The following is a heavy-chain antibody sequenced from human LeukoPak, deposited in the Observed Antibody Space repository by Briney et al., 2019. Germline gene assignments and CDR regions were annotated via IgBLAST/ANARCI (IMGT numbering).Heavy chain of an antibody. CDR3: ARETSSWSDAFDI. D-gene: IGHD6-13*01. CDR1: GGSISSGSYY. J-gene: IGHJ3*02. Sequence: PSQTLSLTCTVAGGSISSGSYYWSWIRQPAGKGLEWIGRIYTSGSTNYNPSLKSRVTISVDTSKNQFSLKLSSVTAADTAVYYCARETSSWSDAFDIWGQGTMVTVSS. V-gene: IGHV4-61*02. CDR2: IYTSGST.